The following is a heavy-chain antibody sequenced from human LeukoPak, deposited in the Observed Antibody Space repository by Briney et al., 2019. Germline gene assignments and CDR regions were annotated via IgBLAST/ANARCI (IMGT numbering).Heavy chain of an antibody. CDR2: INHSGST. CDR1: GGSFSGFY. V-gene: IGHV4-34*01. CDR3: ARLGQQLAGDHYYYYYMDV. D-gene: IGHD6-13*01. Sequence: PSETLSLTCAVYGGSFSGFYWSWIRQPPGKGLEWIGEINHSGSTNYNPSLKSRVTISVDTSKNQFSLKLSSVTAADTAVYYCARLGQQLAGDHYYYYYMDVWGKGTTVTVSS. J-gene: IGHJ6*03.